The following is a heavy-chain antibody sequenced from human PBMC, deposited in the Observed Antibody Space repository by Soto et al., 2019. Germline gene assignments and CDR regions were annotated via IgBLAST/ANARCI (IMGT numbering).Heavy chain of an antibody. V-gene: IGHV1-69*13. CDR2: IIPIFGTA. J-gene: IGHJ6*04. Sequence: SVKVSCKASGGTFSSYAISWVRQAPGQGLEWMGGIIPIFGTANYAQKFQGRVTITADESTSTAYMELSSLRSEDTAVDYCASFGFVSQSHCSYSSSGRDLWGKGTRVTVSS. CDR3: ASFGFVSQSHCSYSSSGRDL. D-gene: IGHD2-21*01. CDR1: GGTFSSYA.